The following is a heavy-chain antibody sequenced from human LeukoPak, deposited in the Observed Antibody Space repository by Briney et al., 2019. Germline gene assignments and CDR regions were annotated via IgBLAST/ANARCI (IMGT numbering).Heavy chain of an antibody. CDR1: GFSFSRFY. CDR2: IPTSGISV. CDR3: TRAEGLGPGAHFDQ. V-gene: IGHV3-11*01. Sequence: GGSLRLSCAASGFSFSRFYMSWVRQTPGKALEWISYIPTSGISVQYADSVRGRFTASRDDAMNSLHLQMDSLRVEDTAVYYCTRAEGLGPGAHFDQWGQGAPVIVSS. J-gene: IGHJ4*02.